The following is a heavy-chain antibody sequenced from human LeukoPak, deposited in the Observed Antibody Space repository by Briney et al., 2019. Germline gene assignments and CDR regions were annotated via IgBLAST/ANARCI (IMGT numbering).Heavy chain of an antibody. CDR2: IIPIPGIA. Sequence: ASVKVSCKASGGTFSSYAISWVRQAPGQGLEWMGRIIPIPGIANYAQKFQGRVTITADKSTSTAYMELSSLRSEDTAVYYCARAERGYSYGTDAFDIWGQGTMVTVSS. V-gene: IGHV1-69*04. J-gene: IGHJ3*02. D-gene: IGHD5-18*01. CDR3: ARAERGYSYGTDAFDI. CDR1: GGTFSSYA.